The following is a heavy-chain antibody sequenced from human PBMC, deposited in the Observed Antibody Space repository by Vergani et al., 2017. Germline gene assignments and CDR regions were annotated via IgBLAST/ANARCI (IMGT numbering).Heavy chain of an antibody. J-gene: IGHJ4*02. CDR1: GGTFSSYA. D-gene: IGHD2-2*01. Sequence: QVQLVLSGAEVKKPGSSVKVSCKASGGTFSSYAISWVRQAPGQGLEWMGGIIPIFGTANYAQKFQGRVTITADESTSTAYMELSSLRSEDTAVYYCAFVVPAASKSGPYFDYWGQGTLVTVSS. V-gene: IGHV1-69*01. CDR3: AFVVPAASKSGPYFDY. CDR2: IIPIFGTA.